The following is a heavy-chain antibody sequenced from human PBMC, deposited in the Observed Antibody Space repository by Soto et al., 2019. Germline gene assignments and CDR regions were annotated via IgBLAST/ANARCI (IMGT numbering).Heavy chain of an antibody. Sequence: QVQLVQSGAEVKKPGASVKVSCKASGYTFTSYGISWVRKAPGQAREWMGWISGYNGNTNFAQKLQGRVTMTTDTSTSRAYMELRSLRYDDTAVYYCARAEGRDIFADFQPYYFGMDVWGQGTTVTVSS. D-gene: IGHD3-9*01. J-gene: IGHJ6*02. CDR3: ARAEGRDIFADFQPYYFGMDV. CDR2: ISGYNGNT. V-gene: IGHV1-18*01. CDR1: GYTFTSYG.